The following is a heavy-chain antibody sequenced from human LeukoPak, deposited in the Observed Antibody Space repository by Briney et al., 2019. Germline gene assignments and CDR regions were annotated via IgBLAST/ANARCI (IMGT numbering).Heavy chain of an antibody. Sequence: SETLSLTCTVSGGSISSSRFYWNWIRQPPGKGLEWIGSVSDSGRSYSNPSLKSRVTVSADTSKNQFYLRLSSATAADTALYYCATGGGIGVSHAWGQGTLVPVSS. J-gene: IGHJ5*02. CDR2: VSDSGRS. CDR1: GGSISSSRFY. CDR3: ATGGGIGVSHA. V-gene: IGHV4-39*01. D-gene: IGHD5/OR15-5a*01.